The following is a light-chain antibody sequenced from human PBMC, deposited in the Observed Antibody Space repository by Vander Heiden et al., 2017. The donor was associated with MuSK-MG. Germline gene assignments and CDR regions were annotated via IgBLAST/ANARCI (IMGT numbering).Light chain of an antibody. CDR1: SSDVGSDNF. J-gene: IGLJ2*01. CDR2: EVT. V-gene: IGLV2-23*02. CDR3: SSYDSLTAVS. Sequence: QSALPQPASVSGSPGQSITISCTGLSSDVGSDNFFICNPHHPANAPILIFYEVTRRPAALSTRFSASESGATASLTISALQAEAEADYYRSSYDSLTAVSFGGGTKLTVL.